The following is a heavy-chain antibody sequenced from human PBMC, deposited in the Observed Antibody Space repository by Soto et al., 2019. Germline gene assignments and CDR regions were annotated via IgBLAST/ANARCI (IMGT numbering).Heavy chain of an antibody. J-gene: IGHJ4*02. CDR3: ARAYSSSWRANDY. CDR1: GYTFTSYY. D-gene: IGHD6-13*01. V-gene: IGHV1-8*01. Sequence: GASVKVSCKASGYTFTSYYINWVRQATGQGLEWMGWMNPNSGNTGYAQKFQGRVTMTRNTSISTAYMELSSLRSEDTAVYYCARAYSSSWRANDYWGQGTLVTVSS. CDR2: MNPNSGNT.